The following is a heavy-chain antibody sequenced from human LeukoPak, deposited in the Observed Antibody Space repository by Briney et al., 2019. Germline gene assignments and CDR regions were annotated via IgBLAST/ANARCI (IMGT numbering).Heavy chain of an antibody. D-gene: IGHD2-8*01. Sequence: GGSLRLSCAASGFTFSSAWMSWVRQAPGKGLEWVAVISYDGSNKYYADSVKGRFTISRDNSKNTLYLQMNSLRAEDTAVYYCARGGLYSAGSKYYYYYYGMDVWGKGTTVTVSS. J-gene: IGHJ6*04. CDR3: ARGGLYSAGSKYYYYYYGMDV. V-gene: IGHV3-30*03. CDR1: GFTFSSAW. CDR2: ISYDGSNK.